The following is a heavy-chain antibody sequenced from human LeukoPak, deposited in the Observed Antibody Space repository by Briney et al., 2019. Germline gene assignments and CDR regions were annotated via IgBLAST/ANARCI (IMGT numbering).Heavy chain of an antibody. CDR2: IYPGDSDT. CDR1: GYSFTAYW. J-gene: IGHJ6*02. D-gene: IGHD2-21*02. CDR3: ARRSGIEYRGGDCDNSDFGMDV. V-gene: IGHV5-51*01. Sequence: GESLKISCKVSGYSFTAYWIAWVRQMPGKGLEWMGIIYPGDSDTRYSPSFQGQVTMPADKSISTAYLQWSSLKASDTAMYYCARRSGIEYRGGDCDNSDFGMDVWGQGTTVTVPS.